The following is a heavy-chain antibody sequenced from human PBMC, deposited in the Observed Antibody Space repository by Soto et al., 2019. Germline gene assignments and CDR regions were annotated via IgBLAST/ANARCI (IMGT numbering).Heavy chain of an antibody. D-gene: IGHD3-16*02. V-gene: IGHV1-46*01. Sequence: GASVKVSCKASGYTFTSYYMHWVRQAPGQGLEWMGIINPSGGSTSYAQKFQGRVTMTRDTSTSTVYMELSSLRSEDTAVYYCARGRIMITFGGVIVRGGAFDIWGQGTMVTVSS. CDR2: INPSGGST. CDR1: GYTFTSYY. CDR3: ARGRIMITFGGVIVRGGAFDI. J-gene: IGHJ3*02.